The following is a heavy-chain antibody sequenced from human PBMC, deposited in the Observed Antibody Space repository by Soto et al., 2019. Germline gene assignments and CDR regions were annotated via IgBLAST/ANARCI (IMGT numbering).Heavy chain of an antibody. Sequence: ASVKVSCKASGYTFTSYYMHWVRQAPGQGLEWMGIINPSGGSASYAQKFQGRVTMTRDTSTSTVYMELSSLRSEDTAVYYCARDGVVFTPHVVFDIGGKGTMVTVPS. CDR2: INPSGGSA. CDR3: ARDGVVFTPHVVFDI. D-gene: IGHD3-22*01. CDR1: GYTFTSYY. J-gene: IGHJ3*02. V-gene: IGHV1-46*01.